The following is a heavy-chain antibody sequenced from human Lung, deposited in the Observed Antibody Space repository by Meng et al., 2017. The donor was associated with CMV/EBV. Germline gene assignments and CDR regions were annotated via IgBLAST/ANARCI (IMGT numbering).Heavy chain of an antibody. CDR2: INPNSGDT. Sequence: ASXXVSXKTFGYTFTVYYIHWVRQAPGPGLEWMGWINPNSGDTTYAQNFQGRVTMTRDTSITTAYMELSRLRSDDTAVYYCARLDDYGDTSKFDVWGQGTMVTVSS. CDR3: ARLDDYGDTSKFDV. V-gene: IGHV1-2*02. CDR1: GYTFTVYY. J-gene: IGHJ3*01. D-gene: IGHD4-17*01.